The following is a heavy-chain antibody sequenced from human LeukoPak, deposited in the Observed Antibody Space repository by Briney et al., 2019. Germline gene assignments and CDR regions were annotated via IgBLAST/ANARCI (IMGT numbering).Heavy chain of an antibody. J-gene: IGHJ4*02. CDR3: ATSGWGLRTPFDY. D-gene: IGHD5-12*01. Sequence: PGGSLRLSCAASGFTFSSYAMSWVRQAPGKGLEWVANINQDGSEKYDVDSVKGRFTISRDNAKNSLYLQMNSLRAEDTAVYYCATSGWGLRTPFDYWGQGTLVTVSS. V-gene: IGHV3-7*02. CDR2: INQDGSEK. CDR1: GFTFSSYA.